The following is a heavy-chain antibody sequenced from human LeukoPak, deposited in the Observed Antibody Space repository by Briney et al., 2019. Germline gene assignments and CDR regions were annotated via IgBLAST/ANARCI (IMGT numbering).Heavy chain of an antibody. CDR3: ARDVDYGDANHYYYGMDV. J-gene: IGHJ6*02. Sequence: ASVKVSCKASGYTFTSYGNSWVRQAPGQGLEWMGWISAYNGNTNYAQKLQGRVTMTTDTSTSTAYMELRSLRSDDTAVYYCARDVDYGDANHYYYGMDVWGQGTTVTVSS. D-gene: IGHD4-17*01. CDR1: GYTFTSYG. V-gene: IGHV1-18*01. CDR2: ISAYNGNT.